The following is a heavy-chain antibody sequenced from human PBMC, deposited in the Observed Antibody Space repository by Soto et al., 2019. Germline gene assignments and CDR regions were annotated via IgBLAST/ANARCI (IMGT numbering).Heavy chain of an antibody. CDR3: ARESRDGYNPEWFDP. V-gene: IGHV4-59*01. J-gene: IGHJ5*02. CDR1: GGSISSYD. D-gene: IGHD5-12*01. Sequence: PSETLSLTCTVSGGSISSYDWSWIRQPPGKGLEWIGYIYYSGSTNYNPSLKSRVTISVDTSKNQFSLKLSSVTAADTAVYYCARESRDGYNPEWFDPWGQGTLVTVSS. CDR2: IYYSGST.